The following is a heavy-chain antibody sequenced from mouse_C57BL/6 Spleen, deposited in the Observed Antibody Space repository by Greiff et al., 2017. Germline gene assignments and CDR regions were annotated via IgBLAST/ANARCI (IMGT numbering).Heavy chain of an antibody. CDR3: ARLGLGSSYVGYFDV. CDR1: GYTFTSYW. V-gene: IGHV1-69*01. CDR2: IDPSDSYT. J-gene: IGHJ1*03. D-gene: IGHD1-1*01. Sequence: QVQLQQPGAELVMPGASVKLSCKASGYTFTSYWMHWVKQRPGQGLEWIGEIDPSDSYTNYNQKFKGKSTLTVDKSSSTAYMQLSSLTSEDSAVYYCARLGLGSSYVGYFDVWGTGTTVTVSS.